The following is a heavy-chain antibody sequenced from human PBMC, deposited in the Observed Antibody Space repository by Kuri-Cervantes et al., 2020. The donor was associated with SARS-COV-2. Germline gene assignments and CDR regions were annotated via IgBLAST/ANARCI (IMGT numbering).Heavy chain of an antibody. CDR2: ISSSSSQR. V-gene: IGHV3-21*01. J-gene: IGHJ6*03. CDR1: GFTFTSYS. D-gene: IGHD2-2*02. CDR3: ARGKDIVVVPAAIRYYYYYYMDV. Sequence: ESLKISCAASGFTFTSYSMTWVRQAPGKGLEWVSSISSSSSQRYYVDSVKGRFTISRDNAKNSLYLQMNSLRAEDTAVYYCARGKDIVVVPAAIRYYYYYYMDVWGKGTTVTVSS.